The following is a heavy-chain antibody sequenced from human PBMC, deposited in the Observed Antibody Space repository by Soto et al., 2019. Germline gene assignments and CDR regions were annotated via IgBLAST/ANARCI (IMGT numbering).Heavy chain of an antibody. Sequence: QITLKESGPTLVKPTQTLTLTCTFSGFSLSTSGVVVGWIRQPPGKPLERLALIYWDDDKRYSPSLKSRLTITKDTSKNQVVLTMTNMDPVDTATYYCAHRPGTDSSSWYYYYGMDVWGQGTTVTVSS. V-gene: IGHV2-5*02. CDR1: GFSLSTSGVV. D-gene: IGHD6-13*01. CDR3: AHRPGTDSSSWYYYYGMDV. J-gene: IGHJ6*02. CDR2: IYWDDDK.